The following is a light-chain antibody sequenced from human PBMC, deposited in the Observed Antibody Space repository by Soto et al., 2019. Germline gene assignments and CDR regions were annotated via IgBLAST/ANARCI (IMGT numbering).Light chain of an antibody. CDR3: QQYGSWIT. Sequence: ETVLTQSPGTLSLSPGERATLSCRASQSVSSNYLAWYQQKPGQSPRLLIYGASTRATGIQDRFSGSGSGTDSTLTISTLEPEGVAVYYCQQYGSWITFGQGTRLEMK. J-gene: IGKJ5*01. CDR2: GAS. V-gene: IGKV3-20*01. CDR1: QSVSSNY.